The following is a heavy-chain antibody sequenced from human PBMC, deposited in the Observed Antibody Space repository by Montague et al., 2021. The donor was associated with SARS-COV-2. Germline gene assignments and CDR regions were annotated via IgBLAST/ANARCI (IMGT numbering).Heavy chain of an antibody. CDR3: ARDGVDNQWSPFED. V-gene: IGHV3-48*03. D-gene: IGHD2-15*01. CDR1: GFHFSSFE. J-gene: IGHJ4*02. Sequence: SLRLSCAASGFHFSSFEMNWVRQAPGKRLEWVSYISSGGHTRYYADSVQGRFTIPRDNARDSLYLQMSSLRAEDTAVYYCARDGVDNQWSPFEDWGRGTLVTVSS. CDR2: ISSGGHTR.